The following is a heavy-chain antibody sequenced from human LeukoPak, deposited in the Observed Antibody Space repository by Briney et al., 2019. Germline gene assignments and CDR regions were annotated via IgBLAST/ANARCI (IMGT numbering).Heavy chain of an antibody. V-gene: IGHV3-15*01. CDR2: IKSKTDGGTT. CDR3: TTERGYYYDSSGVVPAEYFQH. Sequence: GGSLRLSCAASGFTFSSYEMKWVRQAPGKGLEWVGRIKSKTDGGTTDYAAPVNGRFTISRDDSKNTLYLQMNSLKTEDTAVYDCTTERGYYYDSSGVVPAEYFQHWGQGTLVTVSS. CDR1: GFTFSSYE. J-gene: IGHJ1*01. D-gene: IGHD3-22*01.